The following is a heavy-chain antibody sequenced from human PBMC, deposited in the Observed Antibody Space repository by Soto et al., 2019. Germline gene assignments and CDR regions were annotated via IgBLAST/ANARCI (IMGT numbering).Heavy chain of an antibody. V-gene: IGHV1-69*01. CDR3: ARGGGYCSGGSSYRY. CDR2: IIPIFGTA. CDR1: GGTFSSYA. J-gene: IGHJ4*02. Sequence: QVQLVQSGAEVKKPGSSVKVSCKASGGTFSSYAISWVRQAPGQGLEWMGGIIPIFGTANCAQKFQGRVTITADESTSTAYLELSSLRFENTAVYYCARGGGYCSGGSSYRYWGQGTLVTVSS. D-gene: IGHD2-15*01.